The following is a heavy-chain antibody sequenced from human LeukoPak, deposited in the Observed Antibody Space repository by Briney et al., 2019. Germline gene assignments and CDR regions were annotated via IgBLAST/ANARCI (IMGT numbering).Heavy chain of an antibody. V-gene: IGHV3-23*01. J-gene: IGHJ4*02. CDR3: AKGPANSRYYFDY. D-gene: IGHD2-2*01. Sequence: GGSLRLSCAASGFTFSSYAMSWVRQAPGKGLEWVSAISGSGGSTYYADSVKGRFTISRENSKNTLYLQMNSLRAEDTAVYYCAKGPANSRYYFDYWGQGTPVTVSS. CDR2: ISGSGGST. CDR1: GFTFSSYA.